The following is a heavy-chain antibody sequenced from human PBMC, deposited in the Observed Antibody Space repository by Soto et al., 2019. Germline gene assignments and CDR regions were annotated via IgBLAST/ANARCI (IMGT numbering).Heavy chain of an antibody. CDR1: GFTFSSYA. Sequence: GGSLRLSCAASGFTFSSYAMSWVRQAPGKGLEWVSAISGSGGSTYYADSVKGRFTISRDNSKNTLYLQMNSLRAEDTAVYYCAKDGTDFWSGPYSPFCYYMDVWGKGTTVTVSS. V-gene: IGHV3-23*01. CDR2: ISGSGGST. J-gene: IGHJ6*03. D-gene: IGHD3-3*01. CDR3: AKDGTDFWSGPYSPFCYYMDV.